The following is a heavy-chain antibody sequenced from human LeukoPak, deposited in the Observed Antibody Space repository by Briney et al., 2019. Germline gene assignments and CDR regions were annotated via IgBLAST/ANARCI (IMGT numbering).Heavy chain of an antibody. CDR2: IWHDGSHK. Sequence: GGSLRLSCAASGFTFRNYVIHWVRQAPGKGLEWVTVIWHDGSHKDYADSVKGRFTISRDNTKNTLLLQMSDLRAEDTAAYYCVRGWGSNVYASAFDVWGQGTMVTVSS. V-gene: IGHV3-33*08. CDR1: GFTFRNYV. CDR3: VRGWGSNVYASAFDV. J-gene: IGHJ3*01. D-gene: IGHD3-16*01.